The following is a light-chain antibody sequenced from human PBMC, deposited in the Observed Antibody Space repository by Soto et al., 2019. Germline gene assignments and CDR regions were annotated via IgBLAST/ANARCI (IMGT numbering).Light chain of an antibody. Sequence: QSALTQPASVSGSPGQSITISCTGTSSDVGDYNYVSWYPQHPGKAPKLMIYEVSNRPSGVSNRFSGSKSGNTASLTISGLKAEDEADYYCSSYTSSSTRVFGGGTKLTVL. CDR2: EVS. CDR3: SSYTSSSTRV. V-gene: IGLV2-14*01. CDR1: SSDVGDYNY. J-gene: IGLJ2*01.